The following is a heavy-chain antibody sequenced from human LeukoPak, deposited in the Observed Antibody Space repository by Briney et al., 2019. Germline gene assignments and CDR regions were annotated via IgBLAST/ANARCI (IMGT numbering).Heavy chain of an antibody. D-gene: IGHD5-24*01. Sequence: GESLKISCKGSGYSFTRSCIGWVRQMPRQGLDWMGLIYPGDSGTRYSPSFQGQVTISADKSISTAYLQWSSLKASDTAMYYCATQVLGVEMATEYFDYWGQGTLVTVSS. CDR3: ATQVLGVEMATEYFDY. V-gene: IGHV5-51*01. J-gene: IGHJ4*02. CDR2: IYPGDSGT. CDR1: GYSFTRSC.